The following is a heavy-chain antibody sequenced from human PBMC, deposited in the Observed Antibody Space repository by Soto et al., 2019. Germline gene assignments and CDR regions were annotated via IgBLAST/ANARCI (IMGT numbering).Heavy chain of an antibody. CDR1: GDAFSSFT. CDR3: ATLTTLQISGYDTRRYSGMDV. V-gene: IGHV1-69*06. Sequence: QVHLVQSGAEVKKPGSSVRVSCKASGDAFSSFTLSWVRQAPGQGLEWMGGIIPLFGTPNYAQKFQGRVTISADKSTNTSNMQLSSLTSEGTAVYYCATLTTLQISGYDTRRYSGMDVWGLGTEVTVTS. CDR2: IIPLFGTP. J-gene: IGHJ6*01. D-gene: IGHD5-12*01.